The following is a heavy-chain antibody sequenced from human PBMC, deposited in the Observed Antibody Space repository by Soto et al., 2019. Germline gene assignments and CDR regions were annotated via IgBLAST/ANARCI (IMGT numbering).Heavy chain of an antibody. J-gene: IGHJ1*01. CDR2: IYYTGTT. D-gene: IGHD3-22*01. CDR1: GGSISSSGYY. Sequence: SETLSLTCTVSGGSISSSGYYWGWIRQPPGKGLEWVGTIYYTGTTYYNPSLKTRLTISVDTSKNQFSLKLSSVTAADTAVYFCARYYDSSDRTYFHHWGQGMLVTVS. V-gene: IGHV4-39*01. CDR3: ARYYDSSDRTYFHH.